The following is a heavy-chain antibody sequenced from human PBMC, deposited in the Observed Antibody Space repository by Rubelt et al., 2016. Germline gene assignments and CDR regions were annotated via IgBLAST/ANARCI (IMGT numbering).Heavy chain of an antibody. J-gene: IGHJ4*02. CDR2: INSDGSST. D-gene: IGHD1-26*01. Sequence: EVQLVESGGGLVQPGGSLRLSCAASGFTFSSYWMHWVRQAPGKGLVWVSRINSDGSSTSYADSVKGRFTISRDNSKNTLYLQMNSLRAEDTAVYYCAKDGGGATRLPSHYWGQGTLVTVSS. CDR1: GFTFSSYW. V-gene: IGHV3-74*01. CDR3: AKDGGGATRLPSHY.